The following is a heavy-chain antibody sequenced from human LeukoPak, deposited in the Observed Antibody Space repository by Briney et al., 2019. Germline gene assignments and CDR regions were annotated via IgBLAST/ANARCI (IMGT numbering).Heavy chain of an antibody. CDR3: ARTGSSYGVLPDWFDP. V-gene: IGHV3-53*01. CDR1: GFTVSSNY. Sequence: GGSLRLSCAASGFTVSSNYMSWVRQAPGKGLKWVSVIYSGGSTYYADSVKGRFTISRDNSKNTLYLQMNSLRAEDTAVYYCARTGSSYGVLPDWFDPWGRGTLVTVSS. J-gene: IGHJ5*02. D-gene: IGHD4-17*01. CDR2: IYSGGST.